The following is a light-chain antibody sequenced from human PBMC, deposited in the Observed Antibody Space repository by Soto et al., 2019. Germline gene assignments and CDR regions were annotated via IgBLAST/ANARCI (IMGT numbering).Light chain of an antibody. CDR2: AAS. CDR1: QSISNY. V-gene: IGKV1-39*01. Sequence: DIQMTQSPSSLSATVGDRVTITCRASQSISNYLNWYQQKPGKAPKLLNYAASSLQSGVQSRFSGSGSGTDFTLTISSLQPEDFATYYCQQSYSTPITFGQGTRLEIK. CDR3: QQSYSTPIT. J-gene: IGKJ5*01.